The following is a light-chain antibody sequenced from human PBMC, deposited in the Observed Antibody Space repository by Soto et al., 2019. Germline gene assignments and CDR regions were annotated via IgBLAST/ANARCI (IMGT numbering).Light chain of an antibody. J-gene: IGKJ3*01. CDR3: QQSYSTPFT. CDR2: AAS. V-gene: IGKV1-39*01. CDR1: QSISSY. Sequence: DIQMTQSPSSLSASVGDRVTITCRASQSISSYLNWYQQKPGKAPKLLIYAASSLQSGVPSRFSGSGSGTDFTLTISSLQPEDLGTYYCQQSYSTPFTFGPGTKVDIK.